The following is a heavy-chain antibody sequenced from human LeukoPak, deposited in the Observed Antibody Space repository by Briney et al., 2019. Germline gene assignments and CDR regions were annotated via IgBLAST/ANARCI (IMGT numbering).Heavy chain of an antibody. V-gene: IGHV4-31*03. Sequence: PSETLSLTCTVSGGSISSGGYYWSWIRQHPGKGLEWIGYIYYSGSTYYNPSLKSRVTISVDTSKNQFSLKLSSVTAVDTAVYYCAGLDCSSTSCFNYYYYYMDVWGKGTTVTVSS. CDR3: AGLDCSSTSCFNYYYYYMDV. D-gene: IGHD2-2*01. CDR2: IYYSGST. CDR1: GGSISSGGYY. J-gene: IGHJ6*03.